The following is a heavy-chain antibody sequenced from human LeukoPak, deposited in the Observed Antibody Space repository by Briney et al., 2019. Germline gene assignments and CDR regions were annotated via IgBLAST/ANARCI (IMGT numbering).Heavy chain of an antibody. J-gene: IGHJ5*02. V-gene: IGHV4-34*01. CDR3: ARGTFYGGRNQYIWFDL. Sequence: SETLSLTCAVYGGPFRGFFWSWIRQAPGKGLEWIGESSHSGSSNYNPSLKSRITMSLDTSKSQVSLRLTSVTAADTAIYYCARGTFYGGRNQYIWFDLWGQGTLVTVSS. CDR2: SSHSGSS. CDR1: GGPFRGFF. D-gene: IGHD4-23*01.